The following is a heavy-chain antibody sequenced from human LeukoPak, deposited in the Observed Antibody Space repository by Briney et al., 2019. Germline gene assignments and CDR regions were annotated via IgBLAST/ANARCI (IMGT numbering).Heavy chain of an antibody. CDR2: INHSGST. V-gene: IGHV4-34*01. CDR3: ARGDYGDYHGSFDY. D-gene: IGHD4-17*01. Sequence: GSLRLSCAASGFTVCSNYMSWVRQAPGKGLEWIGEINHSGSTNYDPSLKSRVTISVDTSKNQFSLKLSSVTAADTAVYYCARGDYGDYHGSFDYWGQGTLVTVSS. CDR1: GFTVCSNY. J-gene: IGHJ4*02.